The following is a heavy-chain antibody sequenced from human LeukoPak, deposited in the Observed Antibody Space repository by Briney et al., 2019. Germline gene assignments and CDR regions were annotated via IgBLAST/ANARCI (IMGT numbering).Heavy chain of an antibody. D-gene: IGHD2-21*02. J-gene: IGHJ4*02. CDR3: ARQGVATAIDY. CDR1: GGSISNYY. V-gene: IGHV4-4*07. Sequence: SQTLSLTCTVSGGSISNYYWSWIWQPAGKGRECIARTSASGNTNYNPPLKSRVTMSVDTSMNLFALKLRSVPAEDTAVYYCARQGVATAIDYWGQGALVTVSS. CDR2: TSASGNT.